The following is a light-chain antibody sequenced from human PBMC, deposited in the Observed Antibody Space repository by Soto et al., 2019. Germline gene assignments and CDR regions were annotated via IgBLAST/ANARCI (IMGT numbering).Light chain of an antibody. CDR3: HHYGYGADT. CDR1: ETVGSNY. CDR2: DAS. Sequence: EVVLTQSPGTLSLSPGERATLSCRASETVGSNYLAWYQQQPGQAPRLLIFDASTRATGLPDRFSGSGSGTEFSLTISRLEPEDSAVYFCHHYGYGADTFGQGTKLEI. J-gene: IGKJ2*01. V-gene: IGKV3-20*01.